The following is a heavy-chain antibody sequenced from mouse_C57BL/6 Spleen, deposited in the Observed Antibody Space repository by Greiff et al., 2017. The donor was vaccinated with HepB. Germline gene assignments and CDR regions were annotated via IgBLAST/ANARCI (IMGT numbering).Heavy chain of an antibody. J-gene: IGHJ4*01. CDR2: ISDGGSYT. CDR3: ARVYYDYGNYYAMDY. V-gene: IGHV5-4*03. Sequence: EVKVVESGGGLVKPGGSLKLSCAASGFTFSSYAMSWVRQTPEKRLEWVATISDGGSYTYYPDNVKGRFTISRDNAKNNLYLQMSHLKSEDTAMYYCARVYYDYGNYYAMDYWGQGTSVTVSS. D-gene: IGHD2-4*01. CDR1: GFTFSSYA.